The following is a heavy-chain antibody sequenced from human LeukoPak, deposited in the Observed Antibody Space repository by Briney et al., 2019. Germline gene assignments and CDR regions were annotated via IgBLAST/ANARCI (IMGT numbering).Heavy chain of an antibody. CDR2: ISAYNGNT. CDR1: GYTLTSYG. J-gene: IGHJ4*02. D-gene: IGHD6-19*01. CDR3: ARDIRSSGLSDY. V-gene: IGHV1-18*01. Sequence: ASVTVSCKASGYTLTSYGIRWVRQAPGQGLEWMGWISAYNGNTNYAQKLQGRVTMTTDTSTSTAYMELRSLRSDDTAVYYCARDIRSSGLSDYWGQGTLVTVSS.